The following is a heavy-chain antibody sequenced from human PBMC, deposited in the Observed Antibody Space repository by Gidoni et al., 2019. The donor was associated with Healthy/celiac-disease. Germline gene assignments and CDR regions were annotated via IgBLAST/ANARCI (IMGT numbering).Heavy chain of an antibody. D-gene: IGHD3-9*01. J-gene: IGHJ4*02. CDR1: GFTFRSKA. CDR3: AYGGPDILVSFDY. V-gene: IGHV3-23*01. CDR2: ISGSGGRT. Sequence: EVQLLVSGGGLVQPGGSLRLSCAASGFTFRSKAMSWVRQAPGKGREWVSAISGSGGRTYYADSVKGRFIISRDNSKNTLYLQMNSLRAEDTAVYYCAYGGPDILVSFDYWGQGTLVTVSS.